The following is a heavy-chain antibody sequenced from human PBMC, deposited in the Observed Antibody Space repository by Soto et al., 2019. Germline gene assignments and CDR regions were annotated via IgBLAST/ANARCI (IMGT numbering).Heavy chain of an antibody. CDR3: AKDLLGAAKVATAFDY. CDR1: GFTFSSYG. V-gene: IGHV3-30*18. J-gene: IGHJ4*02. D-gene: IGHD1-26*01. CDR2: ISYDGSNK. Sequence: SLRLSCAASGFTFSSYGMHWVRQAPGKGLEWVAVISYDGSNKYYADSVKGRFTISRDNSKNTLYLQMNCLRAEDTAVYYCAKDLLGAAKVATAFDYWGQGTLVTVSS.